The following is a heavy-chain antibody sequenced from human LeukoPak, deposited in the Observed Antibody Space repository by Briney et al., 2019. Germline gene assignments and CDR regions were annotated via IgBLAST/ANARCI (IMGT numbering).Heavy chain of an antibody. Sequence: GGSLRLSCAASGFTFSSYGMHWVRQAPGKGLEWVAVIWYDGSNKYYADSVKGRFTIYRDNSKNTLYLQMNSLRAEDTAVYYCARGGGATHLYYFDYWGQGTLVTVSS. V-gene: IGHV3-33*01. CDR1: GFTFSSYG. D-gene: IGHD1-26*01. CDR2: IWYDGSNK. CDR3: ARGGGATHLYYFDY. J-gene: IGHJ4*02.